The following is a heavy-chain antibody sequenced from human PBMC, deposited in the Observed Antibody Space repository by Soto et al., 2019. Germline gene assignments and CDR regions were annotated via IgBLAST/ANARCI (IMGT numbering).Heavy chain of an antibody. J-gene: IGHJ3*02. Sequence: QVHLQESGPGLVKPSETLSLTCTVSGGSISSYYWSWIRQPAGKGLEWIGRIYTSGSTNYIPSLKSRVTMSVDTSKNRFSVKLSSVTAADTAVYYCARQYYYDTSGHGFDIWGQGTMVTVSS. CDR2: IYTSGST. CDR3: ARQYYYDTSGHGFDI. V-gene: IGHV4-4*07. D-gene: IGHD3-22*01. CDR1: GGSISSYY.